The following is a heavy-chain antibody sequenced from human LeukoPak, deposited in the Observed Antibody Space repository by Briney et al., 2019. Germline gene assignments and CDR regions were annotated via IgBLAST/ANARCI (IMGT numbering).Heavy chain of an antibody. CDR2: IYSGGST. Sequence: QPGGSLRLSCAASGFTVSNNYMSWVRQAPGKGLEWVSVIYSGGSTYYADSVKGRFTISRDNSKNTLYRQMNSLRAEDTAVYYSARSNAYYYGSGGIYDYWGQGTLVTVSS. J-gene: IGHJ4*02. CDR1: GFTVSNNY. V-gene: IGHV3-66*01. CDR3: ARSNAYYYGSGGIYDY. D-gene: IGHD3-10*01.